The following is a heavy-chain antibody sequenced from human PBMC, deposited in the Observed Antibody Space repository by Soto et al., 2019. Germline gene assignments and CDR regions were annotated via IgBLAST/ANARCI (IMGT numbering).Heavy chain of an antibody. D-gene: IGHD1-26*01. CDR3: ARVFLRGGFDP. V-gene: IGHV4-59*01. CDR1: GGSISSYY. Sequence: SETLSLTRTVSGGSISSYYWSWIRQPPGKGLEWIGYIYYSGSTNYNPSLKSRVTISVDTSKNQFSLKLSSVTAADTAVYYCARVFLRGGFDPWGQGTLVTVSS. CDR2: IYYSGST. J-gene: IGHJ5*02.